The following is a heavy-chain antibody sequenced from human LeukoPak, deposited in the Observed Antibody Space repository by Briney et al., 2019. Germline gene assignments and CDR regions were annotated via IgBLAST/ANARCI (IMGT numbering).Heavy chain of an antibody. D-gene: IGHD6-19*01. Sequence: PSETLSLTRTVSGGSISSYYWSWIRQPPGKGLEWIGYIYYSGSTNYNPSLKSRVTISVDTSKNQFSLKLSPVTAADTAVYYCARLITGSGWKYYHYGMDVWGQGTTVTVSS. J-gene: IGHJ6*02. CDR2: IYYSGST. V-gene: IGHV4-59*08. CDR1: GGSISSYY. CDR3: ARLITGSGWKYYHYGMDV.